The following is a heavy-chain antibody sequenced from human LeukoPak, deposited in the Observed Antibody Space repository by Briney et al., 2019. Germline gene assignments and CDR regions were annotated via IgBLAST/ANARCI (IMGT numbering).Heavy chain of an antibody. CDR2: IIPIFGIA. V-gene: IGHV1-69*04. CDR1: GGTFSSYA. CDR3: ARDSPYYYDSSGQMTFDY. J-gene: IGHJ4*02. D-gene: IGHD3-22*01. Sequence: SVKVSCKASGGTFSSYAISWVRQAPGQGLEWMGRIIPIFGIANYAQKFQGRVTITADKSTSTAYMELSSLRSEDTAVYYCARDSPYYYDSSGQMTFDYWGQGPLVTVPS.